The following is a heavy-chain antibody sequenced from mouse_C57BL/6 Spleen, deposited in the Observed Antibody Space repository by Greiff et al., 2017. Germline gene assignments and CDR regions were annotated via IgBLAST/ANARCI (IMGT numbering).Heavy chain of an antibody. Sequence: VQLQQSGAELVKPGASVKISCKASGYAFSSSWMNWVKQRPGKGLEWIGQIYPGDGDTNYNGKFKGKATLTADKSSSTAYMQLSSLTSEDSAVYVCARGGRLYSAMDYWGQGTSVTVSS. V-gene: IGHV1-80*01. D-gene: IGHD2-4*01. J-gene: IGHJ4*01. CDR3: ARGGRLYSAMDY. CDR1: GYAFSSSW. CDR2: IYPGDGDT.